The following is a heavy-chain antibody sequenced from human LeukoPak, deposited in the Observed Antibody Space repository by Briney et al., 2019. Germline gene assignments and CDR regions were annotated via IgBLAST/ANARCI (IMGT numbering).Heavy chain of an antibody. CDR3: ARQGCSGGSCYSPDTRYAFDI. CDR2: IYYSGIT. V-gene: IGHV4-59*08. J-gene: IGHJ3*02. D-gene: IGHD2-15*01. Sequence: SETLSLTCTVSGGSISSYYWSWIRQPPGKGLEWIGYIYYSGITNYNPSLKSRVTISVDTSKNQFSLKLSSVTAADTAVYYCARQGCSGGSCYSPDTRYAFDIWGQGTMVTVSS. CDR1: GGSISSYY.